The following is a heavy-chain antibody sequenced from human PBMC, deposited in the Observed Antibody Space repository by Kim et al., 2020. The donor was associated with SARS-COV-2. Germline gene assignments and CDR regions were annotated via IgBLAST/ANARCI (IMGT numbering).Heavy chain of an antibody. Sequence: GGSLRLSCAASGFTFSSYSMNWVRQAPGKGLEWVSSISSSSSYIYYADSVKGRFTISRDNAKNSLYLQMNSLRAEDTAVYYCARDHKRGGYDIYYYYYGMDVWGQGTTVTVSS. CDR2: ISSSSSYI. CDR3: ARDHKRGGYDIYYYYYGMDV. CDR1: GFTFSSYS. V-gene: IGHV3-21*01. J-gene: IGHJ6*02. D-gene: IGHD5-12*01.